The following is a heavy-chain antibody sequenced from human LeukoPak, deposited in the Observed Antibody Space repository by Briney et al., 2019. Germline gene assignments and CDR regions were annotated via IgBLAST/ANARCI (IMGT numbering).Heavy chain of an antibody. Sequence: ASVKVSCKASGGTFSSYAISWVRQAPGQGLEWMGWISAYNGNTNYAQKLQGRVTMTTDTSTSTAYMELRSLRSDDTAVYYCARDSPFMIVVVPPGSRRFDYWGQGTLVTVSS. CDR2: ISAYNGNT. V-gene: IGHV1-18*01. CDR1: GGTFSSYA. CDR3: ARDSPFMIVVVPPGSRRFDY. J-gene: IGHJ4*02. D-gene: IGHD3-22*01.